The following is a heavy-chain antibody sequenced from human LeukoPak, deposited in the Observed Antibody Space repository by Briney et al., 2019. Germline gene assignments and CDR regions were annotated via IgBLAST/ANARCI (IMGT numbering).Heavy chain of an antibody. CDR1: GFTFSSYA. CDR3: AKGSGWLPSGYYFYGMDA. J-gene: IGHJ6*02. CDR2: FTGSGDSA. Sequence: PGGSLRLSCAVSGFTFSSYAMTWVRQVPGKGLEWVSTFTGSGDSAYYADSVKGRFTISRDDSKNTLYLQMNSLRAEDTAVYYCAKGSGWLPSGYYFYGMDAWGQGTTVTVSS. V-gene: IGHV3-23*01. D-gene: IGHD6-19*01.